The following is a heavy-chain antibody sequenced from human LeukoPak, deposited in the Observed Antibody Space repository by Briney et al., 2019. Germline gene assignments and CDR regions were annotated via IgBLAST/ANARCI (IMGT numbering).Heavy chain of an antibody. CDR1: GFTFSSYG. D-gene: IGHD3-16*01. J-gene: IGHJ4*02. Sequence: PGGSLRLSCAASGFTFSSYGMHWVRQAPGKGLEWVATITYDGSSEYYADSVKDRFTVSRDNSKNTLYLQMSSLKTEDTAVYYCAKRGDGGHKSLEYWGQGTLVIVTS. CDR3: AKRGDGGHKSLEY. V-gene: IGHV3-30*02. CDR2: ITYDGSSE.